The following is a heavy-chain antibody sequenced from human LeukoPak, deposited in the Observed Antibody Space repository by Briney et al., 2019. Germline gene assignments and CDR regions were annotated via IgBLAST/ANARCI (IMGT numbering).Heavy chain of an antibody. Sequence: NPGGSLRLSCAASGFTFSNAWMSWVRQAPGKGLEWVGRIKSKTDGGTRDYAAPVKGRITISRDDSKNTLNLQMNSLKIEDTAVYYCTAGPPSGWYYFDYWGQGTLVTVSS. V-gene: IGHV3-15*01. J-gene: IGHJ4*02. CDR3: TAGPPSGWYYFDY. CDR1: GFTFSNAW. CDR2: IKSKTDGGTR. D-gene: IGHD6-19*01.